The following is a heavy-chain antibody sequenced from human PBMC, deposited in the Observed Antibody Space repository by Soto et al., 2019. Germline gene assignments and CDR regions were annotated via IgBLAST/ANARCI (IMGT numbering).Heavy chain of an antibody. Sequence: PSETLSLTCTVSGGSISSYYWSWIRQPPGKGLEWIGYIYYSGSTNYNPSLKSRVTISVDTSKNQFSLKLSSVTAADTAVYYCASSPGGFLLYEYFQHWGQGTLVTVSS. D-gene: IGHD2-2*02. V-gene: IGHV4-59*01. CDR2: IYYSGST. CDR1: GGSISSYY. J-gene: IGHJ1*01. CDR3: ASSPGGFLLYEYFQH.